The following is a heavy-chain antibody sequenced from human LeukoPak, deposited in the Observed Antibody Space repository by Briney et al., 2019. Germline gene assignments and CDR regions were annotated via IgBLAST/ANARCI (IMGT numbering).Heavy chain of an antibody. CDR3: ASGIAAAG. CDR2: IYHSGST. V-gene: IGHV4-39*07. D-gene: IGHD6-13*01. J-gene: IGHJ4*02. Sequence: PSETLSLTCTVSGGSISSSSYYWGWIRQPPGKGLEWIGSIYHSGSTYYNPSLKSRVTIAVETSKNQFSLKLSSVTAADTAVYYCASGIAAAGWGQGTLVTVSS. CDR1: GGSISSSSYY.